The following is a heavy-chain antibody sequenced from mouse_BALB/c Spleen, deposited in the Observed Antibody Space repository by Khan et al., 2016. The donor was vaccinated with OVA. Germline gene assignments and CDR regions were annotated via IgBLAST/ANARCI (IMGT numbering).Heavy chain of an antibody. Sequence: VQLKQSGAELVRPGALVKLSCKASGFNIKDYYMYWVKQRPEQGLEWIGWIDPENGNTIYDPKFQGKASITAATSSNTAYLQLSSLTSEDTAVYYCARGYGSKDWYFDVWGAGTTVTVSS. D-gene: IGHD1-1*01. V-gene: IGHV14-1*02. J-gene: IGHJ1*01. CDR3: ARGYGSKDWYFDV. CDR1: GFNIKDYY. CDR2: IDPENGNT.